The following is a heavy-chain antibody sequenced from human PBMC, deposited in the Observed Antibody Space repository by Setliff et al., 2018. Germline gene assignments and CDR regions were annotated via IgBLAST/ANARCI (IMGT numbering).Heavy chain of an antibody. V-gene: IGHV1-58*01. CDR1: GFTFTTSA. Sequence: SVKVSCKASGFTFTTSAVQWVRQARGQRLEWIGWIVVGSGNTNYAQKFQERVAITTDESTSTAYMELSSLRSEDTAVYYCARDRAYYDILTGYYTHDAFDIWGQGTMVTVSS. J-gene: IGHJ3*02. CDR2: IVVGSGNT. CDR3: ARDRAYYDILTGYYTHDAFDI. D-gene: IGHD3-9*01.